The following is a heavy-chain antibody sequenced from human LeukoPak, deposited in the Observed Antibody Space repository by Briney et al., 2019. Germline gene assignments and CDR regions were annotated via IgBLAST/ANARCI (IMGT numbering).Heavy chain of an antibody. D-gene: IGHD2-21*01. CDR1: GFTFSSYW. V-gene: IGHV3-74*01. Sequence: PGGSLRLSCAASGFTFSSYWMHWVRQAPGKGLVWVSRINSDGSSTSYADSVKGRFTISRDNAKNTLYLQMNSLRAEDMAVYYCATKHGGTYAFDIWGQGTMVTVSS. CDR2: INSDGSST. CDR3: ATKHGGTYAFDI. J-gene: IGHJ3*02.